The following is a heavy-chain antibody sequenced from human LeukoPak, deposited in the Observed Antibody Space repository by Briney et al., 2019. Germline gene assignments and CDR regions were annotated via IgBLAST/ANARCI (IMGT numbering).Heavy chain of an antibody. CDR2: LPTDGSPA. V-gene: IGHV3-74*01. Sequence: GGSLRLSCEGSGFTFSNYVMHWVRQTPGKGLVWVSRLPTDGSPASYADSVKGRFTISRDSSRNTLYLQMNSLRAEDTAVYYCAKGQEIQLWSNFDYWGQGTLVTVSS. D-gene: IGHD5-18*01. CDR3: AKGQEIQLWSNFDY. CDR1: GFTFSNYV. J-gene: IGHJ4*02.